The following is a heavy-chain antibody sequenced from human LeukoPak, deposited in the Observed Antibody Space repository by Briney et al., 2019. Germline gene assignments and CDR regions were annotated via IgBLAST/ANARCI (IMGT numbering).Heavy chain of an antibody. J-gene: IGHJ4*02. CDR2: IDKTTYPT. Sequence: GGSLRLSCAASEFIFSDYAMGWVRQAPGKGLEWVSTIDKTTYPTFYADSVKGRFTISRDNSKNTLYLQMNSLRTEDTAVYFCAEFEGATIPGWFNDYWGQGILVTVSS. V-gene: IGHV3-23*05. D-gene: IGHD6-19*01. CDR3: AEFEGATIPGWFNDY. CDR1: EFIFSDYA.